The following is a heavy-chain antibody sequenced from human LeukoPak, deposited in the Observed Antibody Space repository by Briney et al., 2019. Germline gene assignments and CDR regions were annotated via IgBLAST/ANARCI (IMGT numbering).Heavy chain of an antibody. Sequence: TSETLSLTCAVYGGSFSGYYWSWIRQPPGKGLEWIGEINHSGSTNYNPSLKSRVTISVDTSKNQFSLKLSSVTAADTAVYYCAVVVPAAPQLGGWFDPWGQGTLVTVSS. D-gene: IGHD2-2*01. CDR1: GGSFSGYY. CDR3: AVVVPAAPQLGGWFDP. V-gene: IGHV4-34*01. J-gene: IGHJ5*02. CDR2: INHSGST.